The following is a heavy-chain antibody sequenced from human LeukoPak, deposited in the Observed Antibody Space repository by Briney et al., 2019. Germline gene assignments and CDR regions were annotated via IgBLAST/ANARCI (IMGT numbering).Heavy chain of an antibody. J-gene: IGHJ5*02. CDR1: GGTFSSYA. D-gene: IGHD5-24*01. CDR2: IIPIFGTA. Sequence: GASVKVSCKASGGTFSSYAISWVRQAPGQGLEWMGGIIPIFGTANYAQKFQGRVTITTDESTSTAYMELSSLRSEDTAVYYCARAGADRDGYRYNWFDPWGQGTLVTVSS. CDR3: ARAGADRDGYRYNWFDP. V-gene: IGHV1-69*05.